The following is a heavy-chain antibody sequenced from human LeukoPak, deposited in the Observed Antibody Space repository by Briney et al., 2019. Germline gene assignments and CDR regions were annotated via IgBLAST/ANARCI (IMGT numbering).Heavy chain of an antibody. CDR1: GFTFSSYA. J-gene: IGHJ4*02. Sequence: GGSLRLTCAASGFTFSSYAMSLVRQAPGKGLEWVSAISGSGGSTYYADSVKGRFTISRDNSKNTLYLQMNSLRAEDTAVYYCAKDLGQYGSGSYFDYWGQGTLVTVSS. D-gene: IGHD3-10*01. CDR3: AKDLGQYGSGSYFDY. V-gene: IGHV3-23*01. CDR2: ISGSGGST.